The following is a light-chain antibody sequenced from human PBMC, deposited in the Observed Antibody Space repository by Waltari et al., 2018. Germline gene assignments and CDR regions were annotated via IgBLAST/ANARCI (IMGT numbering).Light chain of an antibody. CDR2: DAS. J-gene: IGKJ4*01. CDR3: QQRSNWPLT. V-gene: IGKV3-11*01. CDR1: HSVSRY. Sequence: EIVLTQSPATLSLSPGERATLSCRASHSVSRYLAWYQQRPGQAPILLIFDASSRATGIPARFSGSGSETDFTLTISSLEPEDCAVYYCQQRSNWPLTFGGGTKVEIK.